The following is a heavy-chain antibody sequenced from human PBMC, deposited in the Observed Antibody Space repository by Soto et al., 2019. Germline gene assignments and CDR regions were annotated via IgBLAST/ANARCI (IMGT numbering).Heavy chain of an antibody. Sequence: EVHLVESGGGLFKPGVSLRLTCAGSGFSFSDYTMNWVRQAPGKGLEWVSYISRGSDYIFYADTVKGRFTISRDNARNSKYLQMRSLRAEDTAVYYCAKDSGCVNNACAYDPWGPGTLGSVSS. CDR2: ISRGSDYI. J-gene: IGHJ5*02. CDR3: AKDSGCVNNACAYDP. V-gene: IGHV3-21*01. D-gene: IGHD1-20*01. CDR1: GFSFSDYT.